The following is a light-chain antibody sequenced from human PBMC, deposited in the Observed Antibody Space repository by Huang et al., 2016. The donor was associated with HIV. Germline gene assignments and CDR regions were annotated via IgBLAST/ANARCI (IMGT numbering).Light chain of an antibody. V-gene: IGKV3-15*01. CDR2: SVS. CDR3: QQYYNWPWT. Sequence: EIVVTQSPATLSVSPGEGATLSCRASQYVGTSLAWYQHKPGQSPRLVIHSVSTRATGFPARFSGSGSRTEFTLTITSLQSEDCALYYCQQYYNWPWTFGLGTKVEI. J-gene: IGKJ1*01. CDR1: QYVGTS.